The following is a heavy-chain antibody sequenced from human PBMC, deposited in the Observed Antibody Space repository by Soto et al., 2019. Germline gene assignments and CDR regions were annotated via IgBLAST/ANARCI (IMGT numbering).Heavy chain of an antibody. CDR3: ARDLEYSSSWYYYYGLDV. Sequence: GGSLRLSCAASGFSFSDYSMNWVRQAPGKGLEWLSYISRSGSLNYYADSVKGRFTISRDNAKNPLYLEMNSVRDEDTAMYYCARDLEYSSSWYYYYGLDVWGHGTTVTVSS. CDR1: GFSFSDYS. CDR2: ISRSGSLN. J-gene: IGHJ6*02. D-gene: IGHD6-6*01. V-gene: IGHV3-48*02.